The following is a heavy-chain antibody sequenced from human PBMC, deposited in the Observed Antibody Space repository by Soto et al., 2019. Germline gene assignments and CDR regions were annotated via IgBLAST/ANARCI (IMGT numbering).Heavy chain of an antibody. D-gene: IGHD1-26*01. J-gene: IGHJ4*02. V-gene: IGHV3-7*03. Sequence: GGSLRLSCAASGLTFSTYLMSWVRQAPGKGLEWVANINQDGSEKNYVDSVKGRFTISRDNAKNSLYLQMNSLRAEDTAVYYCARDRGAYAYWGQGTLVTVSS. CDR2: INQDGSEK. CDR3: ARDRGAYAY. CDR1: GLTFSTYL.